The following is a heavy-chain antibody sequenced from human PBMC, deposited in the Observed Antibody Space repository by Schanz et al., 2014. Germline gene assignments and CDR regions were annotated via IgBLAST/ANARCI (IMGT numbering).Heavy chain of an antibody. Sequence: EVQLVEPGGGLVQPGGSLRLSCTASGFTFSSYSMNWVRQAPGKGLEWVSYVSRSTPDIYYADSVKGRFTISRDNAKNSLCLQMNSLRAEDTAVYYCARAGYDADNWFDPWGQGTLVTVSS. CDR1: GFTFSSYS. D-gene: IGHD2-2*01. CDR3: ARAGYDADNWFDP. CDR2: VSRSTPDI. V-gene: IGHV3-48*01. J-gene: IGHJ5*02.